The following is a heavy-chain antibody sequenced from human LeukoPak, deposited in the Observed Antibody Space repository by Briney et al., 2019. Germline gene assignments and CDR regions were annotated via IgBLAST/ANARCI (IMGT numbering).Heavy chain of an antibody. Sequence: SETLSLTCTVFGGSMNTLNWWSWLRQSPGKGLEWIGQIYHGGNTNYNPSLKSRVTMSVDTSKNQFSLKLSSVTAADTAVYYCARDWVYYDSSGYPISPGDAFDIWGQGTMVTVSS. CDR2: IYHGGNT. D-gene: IGHD3-22*01. CDR1: GGSMNTLNW. J-gene: IGHJ3*02. CDR3: ARDWVYYDSSGYPISPGDAFDI. V-gene: IGHV4-4*02.